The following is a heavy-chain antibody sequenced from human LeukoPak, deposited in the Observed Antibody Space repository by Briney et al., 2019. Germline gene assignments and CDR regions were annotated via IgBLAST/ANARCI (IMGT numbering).Heavy chain of an antibody. CDR1: GYTFTSHD. Sequence: ASVNVSCKASGYTFTSHDINWVRQATGQGLEWMGWMSPNSGDTGYAQKFQGRVTMTSDSSISTAYMELSSLRSEDTAIYYCVRTPPNWGFDYWGQGTLVTVSS. J-gene: IGHJ4*02. D-gene: IGHD7-27*01. V-gene: IGHV1-8*01. CDR3: VRTPPNWGFDY. CDR2: MSPNSGDT.